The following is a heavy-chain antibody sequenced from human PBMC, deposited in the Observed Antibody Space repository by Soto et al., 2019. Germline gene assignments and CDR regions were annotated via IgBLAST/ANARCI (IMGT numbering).Heavy chain of an antibody. V-gene: IGHV1-69*01. CDR3: ASDETGDSYYYYYGMDV. J-gene: IGHJ6*02. CDR1: GGTFNTYN. CDR2: ILPIFGTT. D-gene: IGHD7-27*01. Sequence: QVQLVQSGAEVKKPGSSVKVSCKASGGTFNTYNINWVRQAPGQGLEWMGGILPIFGTTNYAQRFQGRVTITADDSTRTAYMELSSLRSEDTAVYYCASDETGDSYYYYYGMDVWGQGTTVTVTS.